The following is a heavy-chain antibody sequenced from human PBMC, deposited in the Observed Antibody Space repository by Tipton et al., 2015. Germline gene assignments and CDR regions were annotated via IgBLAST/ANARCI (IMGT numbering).Heavy chain of an antibody. CDR1: GGSISSRSYY. CDR3: ARVPTTVTTYFDY. Sequence: TLSLTCTVSGGSISSRSYYWGWIRQPPGKGLEWIGSIYYSGNIYYNLSLKSRVTISVDTSKNQFSLKLSSVTAADTAVYYCARVPTTVTTYFDYWGQGTLVTVSS. J-gene: IGHJ4*02. V-gene: IGHV4-39*01. CDR2: IYYSGNI. D-gene: IGHD4-17*01.